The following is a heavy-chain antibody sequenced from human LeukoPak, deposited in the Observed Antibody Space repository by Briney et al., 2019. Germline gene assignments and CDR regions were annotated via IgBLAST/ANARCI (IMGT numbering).Heavy chain of an antibody. J-gene: IGHJ4*02. CDR2: INHTGST. D-gene: IGHD6-19*01. V-gene: IGHV4-34*01. CDR1: GGSFSGYY. CDR3: ARVLLAVAGTDYFDY. Sequence: PSETLSLTCAVYGGSFSGYYWSWIRQPPGKGLEWIGEINHTGSTNYNPSLKSRVTISVDMSKNQFSLKLSSVTAADTAVYYCARVLLAVAGTDYFDYWGQGTLVTVSS.